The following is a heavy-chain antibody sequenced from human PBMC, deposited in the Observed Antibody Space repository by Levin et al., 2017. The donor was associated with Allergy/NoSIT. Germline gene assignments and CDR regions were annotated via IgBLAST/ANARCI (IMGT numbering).Heavy chain of an antibody. CDR2: ITYTATTT. D-gene: IGHD2-2*01. Sequence: GESLKISCAASGFTFSGYAMTWVRQAPGKGLEWVSTITYTATTTFYADSVKGRFTISRDNSKNTLYLQMNSMRAEDTAVYYCVKDQGHCSSSGCPGGWLFDDWGRGKLVTVSS. V-gene: IGHV3-23*01. CDR3: VKDQGHCSSSGCPGGWLFDD. J-gene: IGHJ4*02. CDR1: GFTFSGYA.